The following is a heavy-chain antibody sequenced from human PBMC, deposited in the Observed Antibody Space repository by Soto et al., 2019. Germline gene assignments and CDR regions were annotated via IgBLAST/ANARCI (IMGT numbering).Heavy chain of an antibody. CDR3: ARGGEYYGSGSYYNQTSGQNYSSYSGMDA. J-gene: IGHJ6*02. D-gene: IGHD3-10*01. V-gene: IGHV4-30-4*01. CDR2: IYYSGST. CDR1: GGSISSGDYY. Sequence: SETLSLTCTVSGGSISSGDYYWSWIRQPPGKGLEWIGYIYYSGSTYYNPSLKSRVTISVDTSKNQFSLKLSSVTAADTAVYYCARGGEYYGSGSYYNQTSGQNYSSYSGMDAWGQGNTLTISS.